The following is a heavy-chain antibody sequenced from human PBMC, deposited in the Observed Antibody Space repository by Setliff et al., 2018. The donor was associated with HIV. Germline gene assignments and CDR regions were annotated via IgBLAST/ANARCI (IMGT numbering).Heavy chain of an antibody. V-gene: IGHV4-4*02. Sequence: SETLSLTCVVSGDSIDNSNWWSWVRQPPGQGLEWMGEIYHSGNTNYNPSLKSRLTMSVDKSKNQFSLNLRSVTAADTAVYYCAREGSYNDFWSGGMTLDYWGQGALVTDSS. CDR3: AREGSYNDFWSGGMTLDY. J-gene: IGHJ4*02. CDR2: IYHSGNT. D-gene: IGHD3-3*01. CDR1: GDSIDNSNW.